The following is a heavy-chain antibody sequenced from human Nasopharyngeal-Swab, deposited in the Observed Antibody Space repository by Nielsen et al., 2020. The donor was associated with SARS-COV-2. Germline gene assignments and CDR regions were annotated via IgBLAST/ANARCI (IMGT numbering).Heavy chain of an antibody. J-gene: IGHJ6*02. V-gene: IGHV3-11*01. Sequence: WIRQPPGKGLEWVSYISSGSTIYYADSVKGRFTISRDNAKNSLYLQMNSLRAEDTAVYYCARDGYSSSSSYYYYYGMDVWGQGTTVTVSS. CDR2: ISSGSTI. CDR3: ARDGYSSSSSYYYYYGMDV. D-gene: IGHD6-6*01.